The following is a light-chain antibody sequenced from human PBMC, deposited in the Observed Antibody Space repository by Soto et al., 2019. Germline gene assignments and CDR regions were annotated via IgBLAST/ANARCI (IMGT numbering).Light chain of an antibody. CDR2: GAS. J-gene: IGKJ1*01. V-gene: IGKV1-27*01. Sequence: DFQMTQSPSSLSASVGDRVTITCRASQDISDHLAWYQHKPGKVPELLIYGASTLQSGVPSRFSGGGSGTDFTLTSSSLQPEDVATYYCQKYDRTPRTFGQGTKVELK. CDR3: QKYDRTPRT. CDR1: QDISDH.